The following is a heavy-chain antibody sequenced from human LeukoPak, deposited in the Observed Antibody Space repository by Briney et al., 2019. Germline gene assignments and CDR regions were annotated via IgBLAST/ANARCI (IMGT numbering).Heavy chain of an antibody. D-gene: IGHD3-22*01. CDR3: AKEPHYDSSGYYFDY. CDR1: EFTFSSYA. CDR2: ISGSGGST. V-gene: IGHV3-23*01. J-gene: IGHJ4*02. Sequence: GGSLRLSCAASEFTFSSYAMSWVRQAPGKGLEWVSAISGSGGSTYYADSVKGRFTISRDNSKNTLYLQMNSLRAEDTAVYYCAKEPHYDSSGYYFDYWGQGTLVTVSS.